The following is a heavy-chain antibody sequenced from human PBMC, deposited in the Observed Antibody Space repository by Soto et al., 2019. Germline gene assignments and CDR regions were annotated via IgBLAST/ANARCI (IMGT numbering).Heavy chain of an antibody. J-gene: IGHJ3*02. V-gene: IGHV4-34*01. Sequence: QVQLQQWGAGLLKPSETLSLTCAVYGGSFSGYYCSWIRQPPGKGLEWIGEINHSGSTNYNPSLKSRVTISVDTSKNQFSLKLSSVTAADTAVYYWARPPGADAFDIWGQGTMVTVSS. CDR2: INHSGST. CDR3: ARPPGADAFDI. D-gene: IGHD1-26*01. CDR1: GGSFSGYY.